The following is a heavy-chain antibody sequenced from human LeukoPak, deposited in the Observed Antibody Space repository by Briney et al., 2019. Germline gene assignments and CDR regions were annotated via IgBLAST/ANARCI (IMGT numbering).Heavy chain of an antibody. CDR2: MNPNSGNT. CDR1: GYTFTSYD. D-gene: IGHD3-10*01. Sequence: ASVKVSCKASGYTFTSYDINWVRQATGQGLEWMGWMNPNSGNTGYAQKFQGRVTMTRNTSISTAYMELSSLRSEATAVYYCARGPHMVRGVIAHWGQGTLVTVSS. CDR3: ARGPHMVRGVIAH. V-gene: IGHV1-8*01. J-gene: IGHJ4*02.